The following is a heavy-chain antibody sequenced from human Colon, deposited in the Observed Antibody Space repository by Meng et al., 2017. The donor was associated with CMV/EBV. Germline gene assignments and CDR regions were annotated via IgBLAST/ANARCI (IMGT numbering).Heavy chain of an antibody. Sequence: VSGKASGCYFNVRISWVRRAPGQGHEWEGRTIPILAKANCDQIFRERVTIIADKFTPTAYMELYSLRFEDTAIYYFETECMLLYSWGQGTLVTVSS. V-gene: IGHV1-69*04. D-gene: IGHD2-8*01. CDR3: ETECMLLYS. CDR1: GCYFNVR. J-gene: IGHJ4*02. CDR2: TIPILAKA.